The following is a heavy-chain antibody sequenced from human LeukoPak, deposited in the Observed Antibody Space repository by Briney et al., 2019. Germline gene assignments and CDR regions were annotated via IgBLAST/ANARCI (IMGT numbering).Heavy chain of an antibody. Sequence: PGGSLRLSCTASGFTFSASPMHWVRQASWKGLEWVGRITSTYATAYAASVKGRFTISRDDSQSTTYLQMNSLETEDTAVYYCTREGCGATSCYTNDYWGQGTLVTVSS. V-gene: IGHV3-73*01. CDR1: GFTFSASP. D-gene: IGHD2-2*02. J-gene: IGHJ4*02. CDR3: TREGCGATSCYTNDY. CDR2: ITSTYAT.